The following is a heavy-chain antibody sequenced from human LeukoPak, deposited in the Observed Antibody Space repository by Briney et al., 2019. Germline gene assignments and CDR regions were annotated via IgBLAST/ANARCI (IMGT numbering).Heavy chain of an antibody. D-gene: IGHD3-22*01. Sequence: SETLSLTCTVSGGSISSYYWSWIRQPPGKGLEWIGYIYYSGTTNYNPSPKSRVSMSVDTSKNQFSLKLSSVTAADTAVYYCARDSPRRYDSSGYYYNWFDPWGQGTLVTVSS. CDR2: IYYSGTT. J-gene: IGHJ5*02. CDR3: ARDSPRRYDSSGYYYNWFDP. CDR1: GGSISSYY. V-gene: IGHV4-59*01.